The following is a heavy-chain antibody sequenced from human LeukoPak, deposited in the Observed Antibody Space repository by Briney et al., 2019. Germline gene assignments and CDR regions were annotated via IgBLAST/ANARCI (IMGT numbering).Heavy chain of an antibody. J-gene: IGHJ4*02. Sequence: GESLKISCKGSGYSFTTYWIGWVRQMPGKGLEWVGIIYPSDSDTRYSPSFRGRVTISADKSISTAYLQWSSLKASDTAMYYCARGLEIATSGYFDYWGQGTLVTVSS. V-gene: IGHV5-51*01. D-gene: IGHD5-24*01. CDR1: GYSFTTYW. CDR3: ARGLEIATSGYFDY. CDR2: IYPSDSDT.